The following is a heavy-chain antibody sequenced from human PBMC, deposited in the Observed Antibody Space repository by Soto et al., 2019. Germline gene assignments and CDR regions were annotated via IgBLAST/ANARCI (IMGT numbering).Heavy chain of an antibody. J-gene: IGHJ4*02. V-gene: IGHV3-23*01. CDR3: AKRRLSIQAFDY. D-gene: IGHD5-18*01. Sequence: EVQLLESGGGSVQPGGSLRLSCVASGFTFRNYAMSWVRQAPGKGLEWVSTLSGSGSSIDYADSVRGRFTISRDNSQNTLYLQMNSLRAEDTAVYYCAKRRLSIQAFDYWGQGALVTVSS. CDR1: GFTFRNYA. CDR2: LSGSGSSI.